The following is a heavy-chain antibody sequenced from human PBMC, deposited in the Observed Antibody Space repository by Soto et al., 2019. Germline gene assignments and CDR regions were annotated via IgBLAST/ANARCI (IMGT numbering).Heavy chain of an antibody. D-gene: IGHD3-9*01. CDR1: GDSINSDKYY. CDR2: IYFRGNT. Sequence: QLQLQESGPGLVKPSETLSLTCSVSGDSINSDKYYWGWIRQPPGKGLEWTGSIYFRGNTYYNPSLQTRVTISLDKSKSQFSLKLNSVTAADSAVYFCARLEGLATISYYFDFWGQGALVTVSS. J-gene: IGHJ4*02. V-gene: IGHV4-39*01. CDR3: ARLEGLATISYYFDF.